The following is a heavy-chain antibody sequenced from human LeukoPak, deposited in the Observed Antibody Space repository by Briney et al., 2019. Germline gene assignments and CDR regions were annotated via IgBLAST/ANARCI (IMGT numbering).Heavy chain of an antibody. CDR2: ISAYNGNT. CDR1: GYTFTSYG. D-gene: IGHD3-9*01. CDR3: ARDSPAYDILTGYYNGKADY. Sequence: ASEKVSCKASGYTFTSYGISWVRQAPRQRLEWRGWISAYNGNTNYAQKLQGRVTMTVDTSTSTAYMELRSLRSDDTAVYYCARDSPAYDILTGYYNGKADYWGQGTLVTVSS. J-gene: IGHJ4*02. V-gene: IGHV1-18*01.